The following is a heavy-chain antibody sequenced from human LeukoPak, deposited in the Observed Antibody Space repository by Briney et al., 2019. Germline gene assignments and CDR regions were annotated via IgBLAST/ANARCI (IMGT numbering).Heavy chain of an antibody. D-gene: IGHD2-21*02. CDR2: INPNSGGT. Sequence: KPGASVKVSCKASGYTFTTYGISWVRQAPGQGLEWMGWINPNSGGTNYAQKFQGRVTMTRDTSISTAYMELSRLRSDDTAVYYCARPSFVTATTNWFDPWGQGTLVTVSS. CDR3: ARPSFVTATTNWFDP. CDR1: GYTFTTYG. J-gene: IGHJ5*02. V-gene: IGHV1-2*02.